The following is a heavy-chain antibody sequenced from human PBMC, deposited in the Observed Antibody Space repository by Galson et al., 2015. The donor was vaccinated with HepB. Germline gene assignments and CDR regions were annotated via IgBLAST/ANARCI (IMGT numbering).Heavy chain of an antibody. V-gene: IGHV6-1*01. CDR3: ARVYSSGWYDYFDY. CDR1: GDSVSSNSAA. Sequence: CAISGDSVSSNSAAWNWIRQSPSRGLEWLGRTHYRSKWYNDYAVSVKSRITINPDTSKNQFSLQLNSVTPEDTAVYYCARVYSSGWYDYFDYWGQGTLVTVSS. CDR2: THYRSKWYN. D-gene: IGHD6-19*01. J-gene: IGHJ4*02.